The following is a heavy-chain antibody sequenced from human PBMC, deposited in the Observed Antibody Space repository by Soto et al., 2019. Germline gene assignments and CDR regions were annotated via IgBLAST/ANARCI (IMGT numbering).Heavy chain of an antibody. J-gene: IGHJ6*02. CDR2: INAGNGNT. V-gene: IGHV1-3*01. Sequence: VKVSCKASGYSFTSYVIYWVRQAPGQRLEWMGWINAGNGNTKSSQKFQARVTITSDTSASTAYVELSSLRSEDTAVYFCARGVENIVVVLDVFGYYGMDVWGQGTTVTVSS. D-gene: IGHD2-2*01. CDR3: ARGVENIVVVLDVFGYYGMDV. CDR1: GYSFTSYV.